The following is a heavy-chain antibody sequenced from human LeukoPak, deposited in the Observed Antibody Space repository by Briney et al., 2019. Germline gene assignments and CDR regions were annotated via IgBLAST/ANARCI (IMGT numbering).Heavy chain of an antibody. CDR1: GFTFSSFW. CDR3: ARERRQWQPFDI. Sequence: GGSLRLSCAASGFTFSSFWMTWVCQAPGKGLEWVANIKQDGSEKYYVDSVKGRFTISRDNTDNSLFLQMSSLRAEDTAVYYCARERRQWQPFDIWGQGTMVTVSS. V-gene: IGHV3-7*01. J-gene: IGHJ3*02. D-gene: IGHD6-19*01. CDR2: IKQDGSEK.